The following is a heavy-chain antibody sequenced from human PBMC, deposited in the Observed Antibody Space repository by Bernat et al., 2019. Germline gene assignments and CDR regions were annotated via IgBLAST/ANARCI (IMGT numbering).Heavy chain of an antibody. V-gene: IGHV1-18*01. CDR3: AREQGERQGYNDY. Sequence: QVQLVQSGAEVKKPGSSVKVSCKASGGTFSSYTISWVRQAPGQGLEWLAWISAYNGNTNYEQKLQGRVTVTTDTSTGTAYMELRDLRSDDTAVYYCAREQGERQGYNDYWGQGTLVTVSS. J-gene: IGHJ4*02. CDR1: GGTFSSYT. D-gene: IGHD5-24*01. CDR2: ISAYNGNT.